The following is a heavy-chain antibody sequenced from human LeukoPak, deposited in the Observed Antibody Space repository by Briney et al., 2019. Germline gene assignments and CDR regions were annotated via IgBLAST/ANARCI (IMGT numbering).Heavy chain of an antibody. J-gene: IGHJ5*02. CDR3: AKGDQYYYGSGSYSDWFDP. D-gene: IGHD3-10*01. Sequence: GGSLRLSCAAPGFTFSSYAMSWVRQAPGKGLEWVSAISGSGGSTYYADSVKGRFTISRDNSKNTLYLQMNSLRAEDTAVYYCAKGDQYYYGSGSYSDWFDPWGQGTLVTVSS. V-gene: IGHV3-23*01. CDR2: ISGSGGST. CDR1: GFTFSSYA.